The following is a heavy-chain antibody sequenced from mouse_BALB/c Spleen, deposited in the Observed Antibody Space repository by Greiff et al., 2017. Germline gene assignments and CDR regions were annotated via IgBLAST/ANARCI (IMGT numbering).Heavy chain of an antibody. V-gene: IGHV3-6*02. Sequence: VQLKESGPGLVKPSQSLSLTCSVTGYSITSGYYWNWIRQFPGNKLEWMGYISYDGSNNYNPSLKNRISITRDTSKNQFFLKLNSVTTEDTATYYCARRFYYGSSGYFDVWGAGTTVTVSS. CDR1: GYSITSGYY. CDR2: ISYDGSN. J-gene: IGHJ1*01. CDR3: ARRFYYGSSGYFDV. D-gene: IGHD1-1*01.